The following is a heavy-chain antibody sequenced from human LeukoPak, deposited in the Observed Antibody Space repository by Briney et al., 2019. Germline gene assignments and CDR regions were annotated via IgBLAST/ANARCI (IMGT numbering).Heavy chain of an antibody. CDR3: ARLATGYCSGGSCNY. D-gene: IGHD2-15*01. CDR1: GFTFSSYA. CDR2: ISGSGGST. Sequence: TGGSLRLSCAASGFTFSSYAMSWVRQAPGKGLEWVSAISGSGGSTYYADSVKGRFTISRDNSKNTLYLQMNSLRAEDTAVYYCARLATGYCSGGSCNYWGRGTLVTVSS. V-gene: IGHV3-23*01. J-gene: IGHJ4*02.